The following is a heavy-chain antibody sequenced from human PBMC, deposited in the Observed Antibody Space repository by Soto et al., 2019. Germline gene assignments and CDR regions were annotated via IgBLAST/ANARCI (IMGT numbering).Heavy chain of an antibody. V-gene: IGHV2-5*02. J-gene: IGHJ3*02. D-gene: IGHD6-19*01. CDR3: AHAKGEQWLDDAFDI. Sequence: QITLKESGPTLVKPTQTLTLTCTFSGFSLSTSGVGVGWIRQPPGKALEWLALIYWDDDKRYSPSLKSRITITQDTSKNQVVLTMTNMDPVDTATYSCAHAKGEQWLDDAFDIWGQGTMVTVSS. CDR2: IYWDDDK. CDR1: GFSLSTSGVG.